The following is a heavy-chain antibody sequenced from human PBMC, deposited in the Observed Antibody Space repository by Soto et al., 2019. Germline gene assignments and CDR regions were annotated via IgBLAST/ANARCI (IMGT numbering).Heavy chain of an antibody. Sequence: GGFLRLSCAASGFIFSSYWMSWVRQAPGKGLEWVANIKQDGSEKYYVDSVKGRFTISRDNAKNSLYLQMNSLRAEDTAVYYCATSQLLYSHYYYGMDVWGQGTTVTVSS. D-gene: IGHD2-2*02. CDR3: ATSQLLYSHYYYGMDV. CDR2: IKQDGSEK. V-gene: IGHV3-7*01. CDR1: GFIFSSYW. J-gene: IGHJ6*02.